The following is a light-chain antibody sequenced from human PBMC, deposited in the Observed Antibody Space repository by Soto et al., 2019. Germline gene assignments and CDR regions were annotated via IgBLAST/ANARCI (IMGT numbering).Light chain of an antibody. CDR2: AAS. CDR3: LQHNSYTLT. CDR1: QSIGSY. V-gene: IGKV1-17*01. Sequence: DIQRTQSPSSLSASVGDRVTITCGASQSIGSYLNWYQQKPGKAPNLLIYAASTLQSGVPSRFSGSVSGTEGILTINSLQKEDGSTYYCLQHNSYTLTFGGGTKVDIK. J-gene: IGKJ4*01.